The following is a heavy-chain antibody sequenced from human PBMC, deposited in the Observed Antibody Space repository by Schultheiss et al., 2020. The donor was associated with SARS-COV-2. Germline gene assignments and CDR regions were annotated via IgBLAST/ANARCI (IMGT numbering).Heavy chain of an antibody. D-gene: IGHD7-27*01. CDR1: GGSITSYF. CDR2: MYYSGST. Sequence: SETLSLTCSVSGGSITSYFWSWIRQPPGKGLEWVGWMYYSGSTIYNPSLKSRVTISVDTSNNQVYLKLTSVTAADTAIYYCAGGSSGEDYWGQGTLVTVSS. J-gene: IGHJ4*02. V-gene: IGHV4-59*03. CDR3: AGGSSGEDY.